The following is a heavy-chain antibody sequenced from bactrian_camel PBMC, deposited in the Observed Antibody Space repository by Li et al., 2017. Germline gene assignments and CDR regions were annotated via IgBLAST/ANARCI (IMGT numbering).Heavy chain of an antibody. J-gene: IGHJ6*01. Sequence: VQLVESGGGSVNAGGSLTLSCTGVSTYCMGWFRQAPGKGLEWVSRVNGGVDTATYADSVRDRFAISRDNAKSTVYLQMNDLAPDDTGVYYCVTDFSQPWNTWGQGTQVTVS. CDR1: STYC. CDR3: VTDFSQPWNT. V-gene: IGHV3S40*01. CDR2: VNGGVDTA.